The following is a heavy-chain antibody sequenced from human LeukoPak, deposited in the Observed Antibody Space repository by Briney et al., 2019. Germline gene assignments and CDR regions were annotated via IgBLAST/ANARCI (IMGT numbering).Heavy chain of an antibody. J-gene: IGHJ3*02. CDR3: ARPYSSGWHGAFDI. D-gene: IGHD6-19*01. CDR1: GGSISSYY. CDR2: IFYSGST. Sequence: SETLSLTCTVSGGSISSYYWSWIRLPSGKGLEWIGYIFYSGSTNYNPSLKSRVTVSVDTSKNRFSLKLSSVTAADTAVYYCARPYSSGWHGAFDIWGQGTMVTVSS. V-gene: IGHV4-59*01.